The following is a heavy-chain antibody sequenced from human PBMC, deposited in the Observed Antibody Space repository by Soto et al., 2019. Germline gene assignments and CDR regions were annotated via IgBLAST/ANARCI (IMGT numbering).Heavy chain of an antibody. CDR1: GFTFSSYA. D-gene: IGHD6-13*01. CDR3: AKDYSSSWYGHFDY. J-gene: IGHJ4*02. CDR2: ISGSGGST. V-gene: IGHV3-23*01. Sequence: SGGSLRLSCAASGFTFSSYAMSWVRQAPGKGLEWVSAISGSGGSTYYADSVKGRFTISRDNSKNTLYLQMNSLRAEDTAVYYCAKDYSSSWYGHFDYWGQGTLVTSPQ.